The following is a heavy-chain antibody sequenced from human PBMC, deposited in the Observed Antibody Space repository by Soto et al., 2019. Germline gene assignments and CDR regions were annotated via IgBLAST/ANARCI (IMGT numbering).Heavy chain of an antibody. Sequence: LRLSCAASGLSVVGSYMNWFRQSEQKGPEWISVVYPDDNTYYAESVRGRFTISRDRSKNTVSLQMNSLRAEDTAVYYCARLPGAFYYDNGDYDFLDYWGQGTLVTVSS. V-gene: IGHV3-53*01. D-gene: IGHD3-3*01. CDR2: VYPDDNT. CDR3: ARLPGAFYYDNGDYDFLDY. CDR1: GLSVVGSY. J-gene: IGHJ4*02.